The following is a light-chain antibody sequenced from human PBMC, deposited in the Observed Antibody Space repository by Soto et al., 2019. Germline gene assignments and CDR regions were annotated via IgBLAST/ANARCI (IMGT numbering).Light chain of an antibody. CDR3: QQYGSSPGT. CDR2: GAS. J-gene: IGKJ1*01. CDR1: QSVSSSY. Sequence: EIVMTQSPVTLSVSPGERATLSCRASQSVSSSYLAWYQQKPGQAPRLLIYGASSRATGIPDRFSGDGSGTDFTLTISRLEPEDFAVYYCQQYGSSPGTFGPGTKVDIK. V-gene: IGKV3-20*01.